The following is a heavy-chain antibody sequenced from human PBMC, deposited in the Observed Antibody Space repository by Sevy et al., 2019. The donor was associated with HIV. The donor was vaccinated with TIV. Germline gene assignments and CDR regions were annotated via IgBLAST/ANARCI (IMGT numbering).Heavy chain of an antibody. CDR1: GFTFSNYA. D-gene: IGHD3-22*01. J-gene: IGHJ4*02. Sequence: GGSLRLSCAASGFTFSNYAMNWVRQAPGKGLEWVSGISGSGGSGDKTNYADSVKGRFTISRDDSKNSLYLQLNSLRAGDTAIYYCASKYDSSGYFDYWGQGTLVTVSS. CDR2: ISGSGGSGDKT. CDR3: ASKYDSSGYFDY. V-gene: IGHV3-23*01.